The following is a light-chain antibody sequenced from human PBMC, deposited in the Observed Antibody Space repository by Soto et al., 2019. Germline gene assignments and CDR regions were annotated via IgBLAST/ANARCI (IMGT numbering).Light chain of an antibody. CDR1: QSVSSSY. CDR3: QQYGSSPSWT. V-gene: IGKV3-20*01. J-gene: IGKJ1*01. Sequence: EIVLTQSPGTLSLSPGERATLSCRARQSVSSSYLAWYQQKPGQAPRLLLYGASSRATGIPDRFSGSGSRTDLTLTIRRLEPEDFAVYYCQQYGSSPSWTFGQGTKVEIK. CDR2: GAS.